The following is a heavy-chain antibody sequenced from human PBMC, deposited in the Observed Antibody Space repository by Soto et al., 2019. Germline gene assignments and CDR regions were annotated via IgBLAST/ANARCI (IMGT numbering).Heavy chain of an antibody. D-gene: IGHD6-13*01. CDR2: INHSGST. CDR1: GVSFSGYY. V-gene: IGHV4-34*01. J-gene: IGHJ4*02. CDR3: ARGVGYSSSWYGY. Sequence: SETLSLTCAVYGVSFSGYYWSWIRQPPGKGLEWIGEINHSGSTNYNPSLKSRVTISVDTSKNQFSLKLSSVTAADTAVYYCARGVGYSSSWYGYWGQGTLVTVS.